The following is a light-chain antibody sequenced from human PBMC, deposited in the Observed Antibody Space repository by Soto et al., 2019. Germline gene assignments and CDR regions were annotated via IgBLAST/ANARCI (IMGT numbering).Light chain of an antibody. V-gene: IGLV2-14*01. CDR2: DVS. J-gene: IGLJ1*01. Sequence: QSVLTQPASVSGSPGRSITISCTGTSSDVGGYNYVSWYQQHPGKAPKLLIYDVSNRPSGVSNRFSGSKSGNTASLTISGLQAEDEADYYCCSYTSSSTRLYAFGTGTKVTVL. CDR3: CSYTSSSTRLYA. CDR1: SSDVGGYNY.